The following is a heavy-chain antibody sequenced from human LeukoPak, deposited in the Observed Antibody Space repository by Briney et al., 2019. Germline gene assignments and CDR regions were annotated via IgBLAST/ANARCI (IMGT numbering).Heavy chain of an antibody. CDR1: GFTFSSNW. CDR3: VGSAWLAY. V-gene: IGHV3-7*01. Sequence: GGSLRLSCAASGFTFSSNWMTWVRQAPGKGLEWVANIKPDGSEKYSVVSVKGRFTISRDNAKNSLYLQMNSLRTDDTAVYFFVGSAWLAYWGQGTLVTVSS. J-gene: IGHJ4*02. CDR2: IKPDGSEK. D-gene: IGHD6-19*01.